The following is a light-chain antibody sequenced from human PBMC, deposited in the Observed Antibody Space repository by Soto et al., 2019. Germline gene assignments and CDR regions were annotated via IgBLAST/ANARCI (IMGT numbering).Light chain of an antibody. CDR2: GAS. Sequence: QGTLSLSPGERATLSCRASQSVSSSYLAWYQQKPGQAPRLLIYGASSRATGIPDRFSGSGAGTDFTLTISRLQPEDFALYYCQQYGSSPGTFGQGTKVDI. V-gene: IGKV3-20*01. CDR1: QSVSSSY. J-gene: IGKJ1*01. CDR3: QQYGSSPGT.